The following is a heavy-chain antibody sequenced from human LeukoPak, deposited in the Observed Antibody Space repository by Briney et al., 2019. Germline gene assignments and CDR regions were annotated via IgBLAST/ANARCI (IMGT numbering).Heavy chain of an antibody. CDR2: ITSSGGTI. CDR3: AREDY. V-gene: IGHV3-48*03. CDR1: GFNFSTYE. Sequence: GGSLRLSCAGSGFNFSTYEMNWVRQAPGKGLEWLSYITSSGGTIYYAESVKGRFTISRDNAKNSVYLQMSNLRAEDTAVYYCAREDYWGQGTLVTVSS. J-gene: IGHJ4*02.